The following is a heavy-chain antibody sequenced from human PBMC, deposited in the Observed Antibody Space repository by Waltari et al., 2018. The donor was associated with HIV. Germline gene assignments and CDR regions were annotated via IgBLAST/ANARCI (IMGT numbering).Heavy chain of an antibody. CDR1: GYTFTDNY. CDR3: ARGGASTTPRDYNYYGLDV. Sequence: AEVKKPGASVKVSCKASGYTFTDNYIHWVQQAPGHGLEWMGWINPKSGGTKHAQKFQGRVTMTRDTSMSTVYMEVSRLTSDDTAVYYCARGGASTTPRDYNYYGLDVWGQGTTVTVSS. V-gene: IGHV1-2*02. D-gene: IGHD2-2*01. J-gene: IGHJ6*02. CDR2: INPKSGGT.